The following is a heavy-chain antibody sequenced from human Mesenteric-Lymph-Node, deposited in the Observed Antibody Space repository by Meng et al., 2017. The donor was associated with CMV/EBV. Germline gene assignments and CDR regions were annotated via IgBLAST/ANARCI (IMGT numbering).Heavy chain of an antibody. CDR3: AKGVYGDFPYGMDV. V-gene: IGHV3-23*03. CDR2: IYSGASST. Sequence: GESLKISCAASGLTVSSNYMSWVRQAPGKGLEWVSIIYSGASSTYYTDSVKGRFTISRDDSKNTLFLQMDSLRAEDTSIYHCAKGVYGDFPYGMDVWGQGTTVTVSS. CDR1: GLTVSSNY. J-gene: IGHJ6*02. D-gene: IGHD4-17*01.